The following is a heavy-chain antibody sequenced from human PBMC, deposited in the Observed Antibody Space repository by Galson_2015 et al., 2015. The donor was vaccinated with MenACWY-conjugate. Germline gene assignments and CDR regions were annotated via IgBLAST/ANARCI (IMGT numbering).Heavy chain of an antibody. CDR1: GFIFNTYW. CDR3: AKSRVPSFCLDA. Sequence: SLRLSCAASGFIFNTYWMHWVRQAPGKGLVWVSRINPGGSSTTYADSVKDRFTISRDNAKNTLYLQMNSLRPEDTAVFYCAKSRVPSFCLDAWGPGALFTVSS. V-gene: IGHV3-74*03. D-gene: IGHD2-2*01. CDR2: INPGGSST. J-gene: IGHJ1*01.